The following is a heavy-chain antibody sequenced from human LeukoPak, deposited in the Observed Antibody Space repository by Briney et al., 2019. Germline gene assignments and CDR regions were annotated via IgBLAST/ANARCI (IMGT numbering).Heavy chain of an antibody. J-gene: IGHJ4*02. V-gene: IGHV3-23*01. CDR3: AKVCTDGSCCY. CDR2: ISGSGGST. Sequence: LSGGSPRLSCAASGFTFSNHAMNWVRQAPGRGLEWVSGISGSGGSTYYADSVKGRFTISRDNSKNTLFLQMNSLRAEDTAVYYCAKVCTDGSCCYWGQGTLVTDSS. D-gene: IGHD2-15*01. CDR1: GFTFSNHA.